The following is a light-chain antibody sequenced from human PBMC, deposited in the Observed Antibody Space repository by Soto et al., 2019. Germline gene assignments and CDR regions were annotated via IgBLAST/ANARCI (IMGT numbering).Light chain of an antibody. J-gene: IGKJ1*01. CDR3: QHYNNWPPWT. CDR2: GAS. V-gene: IGKV3-15*01. CDR1: QSVSSN. Sequence: EIVLTPSPATLSSFPGDRVTLYCRASQSVSSNLAWYQQTPGQAPRLLIYGASIRATGIPARFSGSGSGTEFTLTISTLQSEDFAIYYCQHYNNWPPWTFGQGTKVDIK.